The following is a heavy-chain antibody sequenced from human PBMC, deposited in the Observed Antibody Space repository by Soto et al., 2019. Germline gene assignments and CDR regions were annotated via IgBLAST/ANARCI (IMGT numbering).Heavy chain of an antibody. V-gene: IGHV4-31*03. J-gene: IGHJ5*02. CDR3: ARDKKLLWFGDPASWFDP. Sequence: SETLSLTCTVSGGSISSGGYYWSWIRQHPGKGLEWIGYIYYSGSTYYNPSLKSRVTISVDTSKNQFSLKLSSVTAADTAVYYCARDKKLLWFGDPASWFDPWGQGTLVTVSS. D-gene: IGHD3-10*01. CDR2: IYYSGST. CDR1: GGSISSGGYY.